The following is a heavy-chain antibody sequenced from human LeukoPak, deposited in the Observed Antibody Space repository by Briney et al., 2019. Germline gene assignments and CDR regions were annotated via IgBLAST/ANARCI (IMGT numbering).Heavy chain of an antibody. CDR2: IQDEGISK. V-gene: IGHV3-30*02. CDR3: AKASDSANYYFDS. Sequence: PGGSLRLSCLGSGFAFRAHDMHWVRQAPGKGPDWVAHIQDEGISKTYADSVKGRFAISRDNSKNMVYLDMASLTVADTALYYCAKASDSANYYFDSWGDGTLVIVSS. D-gene: IGHD1-26*01. J-gene: IGHJ4*01. CDR1: GFAFRAHD.